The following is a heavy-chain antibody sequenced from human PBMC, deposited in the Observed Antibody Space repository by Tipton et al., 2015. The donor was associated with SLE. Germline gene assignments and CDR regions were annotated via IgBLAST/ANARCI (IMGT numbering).Heavy chain of an antibody. Sequence: GSLRLSCTASGFTFSKYNMNWVRQAPGKGLVWVSRINGDGSTTNYADSVKGRFTISRDNAKNTLYLQMNSLRAEDTAVYYCTRVESTSWAFDIWGQGTIVTVSS. V-gene: IGHV3-74*01. CDR2: INGDGSTT. CDR1: GFTFSKYN. CDR3: TRVESTSWAFDI. J-gene: IGHJ3*02. D-gene: IGHD2/OR15-2a*01.